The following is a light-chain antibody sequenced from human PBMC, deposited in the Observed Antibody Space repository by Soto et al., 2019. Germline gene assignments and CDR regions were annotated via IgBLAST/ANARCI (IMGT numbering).Light chain of an antibody. CDR3: CSYAGSYTYV. J-gene: IGLJ1*01. Sequence: QSALTQPRSVSASPGQSVTISCTGTSSDVGGHNYVSWYQQHPGKAPKLMIYSVNKRPSGIPDRFSGSKSGNTASLTISGLQPEDEADYYCCSYAGSYTYVFGTGTKLTVL. CDR2: SVN. CDR1: SSDVGGHNY. V-gene: IGLV2-11*01.